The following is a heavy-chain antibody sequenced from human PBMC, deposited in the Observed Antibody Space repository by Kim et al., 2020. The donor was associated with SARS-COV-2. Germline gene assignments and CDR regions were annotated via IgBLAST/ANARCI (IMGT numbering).Heavy chain of an antibody. CDR2: T. D-gene: IGHD3-3*02. Sequence: TVYADSVKGRFTISRDNSKNTLNLQMNSLRAEDTAVYYCARDHLWHYGMDVWGQGTTVTVSS. J-gene: IGHJ6*02. V-gene: IGHV3-53*01. CDR3: ARDHLWHYGMDV.